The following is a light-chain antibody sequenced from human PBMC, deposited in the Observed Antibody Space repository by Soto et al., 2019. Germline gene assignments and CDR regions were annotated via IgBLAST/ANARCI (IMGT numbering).Light chain of an antibody. CDR2: DVS. CDR3: ASYTTSSTYV. V-gene: IGLV2-14*01. Sequence: QSALTQTASVYGSPGQSIAISCTGTSSYVGGYSYVPWYQQQPGKAPKLVISDVSNRPSGVSDRFSGSKSGNTASLTISGLQTEDEADYYCASYTTSSTYVFGTGTKVTVL. J-gene: IGLJ1*01. CDR1: SSYVGGYSY.